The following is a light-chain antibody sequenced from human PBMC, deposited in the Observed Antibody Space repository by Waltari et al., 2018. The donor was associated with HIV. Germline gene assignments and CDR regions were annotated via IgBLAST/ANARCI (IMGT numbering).Light chain of an antibody. V-gene: IGLV2-8*01. Sequence: QSALTQPPSASGSPGPSVTISCTGTISAVGGYNYGSWYQQHPGRAPKLKIYDVNKRPPRVPDRFSASKSGNTASLTVSGLQAEDEADYCCSSYSGSNTLVFGGGTKLTVL. J-gene: IGLJ2*01. CDR1: ISAVGGYNY. CDR3: SSYSGSNTLV. CDR2: DVN.